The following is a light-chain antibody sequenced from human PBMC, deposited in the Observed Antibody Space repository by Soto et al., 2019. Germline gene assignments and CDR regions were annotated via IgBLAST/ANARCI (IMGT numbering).Light chain of an antibody. Sequence: DIQTTQSPSSLSASEGDRVTITCRTSQSINSYLNWYQQKSGKAPRLLIYAASTLRSGVPSRFSGSGYGTDFTLTISSLQPEDSATYCCQQSSSNFVTFGQGTQLEIK. CDR3: QQSSSNFVT. V-gene: IGKV1-39*01. CDR1: QSINSY. CDR2: AAS. J-gene: IGKJ5*01.